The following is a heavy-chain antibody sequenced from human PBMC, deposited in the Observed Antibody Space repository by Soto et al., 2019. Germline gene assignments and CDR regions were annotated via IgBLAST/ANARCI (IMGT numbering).Heavy chain of an antibody. CDR2: IYPGDSDT. Sequence: GESLKISCKGSGYSFTSYWIGWVRQMPGKGLEWMGIIYPGDSDTRYSPSFQGQVTISADKSISTAYLQWSSLKASDTAMYYCARGGYCSSTSCYAEIAFDYWGQGTLVTVSS. CDR1: GYSFTSYW. J-gene: IGHJ4*02. V-gene: IGHV5-51*01. CDR3: ARGGYCSSTSCYAEIAFDY. D-gene: IGHD2-2*03.